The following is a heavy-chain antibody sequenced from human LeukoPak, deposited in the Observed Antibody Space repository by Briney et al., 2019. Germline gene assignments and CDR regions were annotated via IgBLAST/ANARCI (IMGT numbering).Heavy chain of an antibody. Sequence: PGGSLRLSCAVSGFSFSSNCMSWVRQAPGKGLEWVAKIREDGNEIYYVDSVKGRFTISRDNTKNSLFLQMNSLRAEDTAVYYCATGGAVASRFAYWGQGTLVTVSS. J-gene: IGHJ4*02. D-gene: IGHD6-19*01. CDR2: IREDGNEI. V-gene: IGHV3-7*01. CDR1: GFSFSSNC. CDR3: ATGGAVASRFAY.